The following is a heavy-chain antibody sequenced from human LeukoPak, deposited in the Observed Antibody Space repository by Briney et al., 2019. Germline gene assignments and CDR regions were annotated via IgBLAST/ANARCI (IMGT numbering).Heavy chain of an antibody. CDR1: GFTFSSYS. V-gene: IGHV3-21*03. D-gene: IGHD6-19*01. CDR3: ARERGAVAVLDY. Sequence: GGSLRLSCAASGFTFSSYSMNWVRQAPGNGLEWVSSISSSSSYIYYADSVKGRFTISRDNAKNSLYLQMNSLRAEDTAVYYCARERGAVAVLDYWSQGTLVTVSS. CDR2: ISSSSSYI. J-gene: IGHJ4*02.